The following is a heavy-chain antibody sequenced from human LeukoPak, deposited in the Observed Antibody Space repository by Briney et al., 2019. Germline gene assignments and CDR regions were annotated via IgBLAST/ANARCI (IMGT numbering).Heavy chain of an antibody. CDR2: IYYSGST. D-gene: IGHD5-18*01. CDR1: GGSISSGGYY. J-gene: IGHJ4*02. Sequence: PSETLSLTCTVSGGSISSGGYYWSWIRQHPGKGLEWIGYIYYSGSTYYNPSLKSRVTISVDTSKNQFSLKLSSVTAADTAVYYCARGPRIRYSHGYVWGQGTLVTVSS. CDR3: ARGPRIRYSHGYV. V-gene: IGHV4-31*03.